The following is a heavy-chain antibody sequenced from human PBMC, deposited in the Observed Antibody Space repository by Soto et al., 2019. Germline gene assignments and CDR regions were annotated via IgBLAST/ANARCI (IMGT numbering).Heavy chain of an antibody. Sequence: PGGSLRLSCAASGFTFSIYAMSWVRQAPGKGLEWVSAISGSGGSTYYADSVKGRFTISRDNSKNTLYLQMNSLRAEDTAVYYCAKDEGYDYIWGSYRYSAYWGQGTLVTVSS. CDR2: ISGSGGST. J-gene: IGHJ4*02. V-gene: IGHV3-23*01. D-gene: IGHD3-16*02. CDR1: GFTFSIYA. CDR3: AKDEGYDYIWGSYRYSAY.